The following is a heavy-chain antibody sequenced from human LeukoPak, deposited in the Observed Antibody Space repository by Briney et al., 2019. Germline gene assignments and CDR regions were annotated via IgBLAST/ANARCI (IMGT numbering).Heavy chain of an antibody. CDR3: ARCGEWSGYSSEYYFDY. V-gene: IGHV4-31*03. CDR2: IYYSGSA. Sequence: SGTLSLTCTVSGGSISSGGYYWSWIRQHPGKGLEWIGYIYYSGSAYYNPSLKSRVTISVDTSKNQFSLKLSSVTAADTAVYYCARCGEWSGYSSEYYFDYWGQGTLVTVSS. D-gene: IGHD3-3*01. CDR1: GGSISSGGYY. J-gene: IGHJ4*02.